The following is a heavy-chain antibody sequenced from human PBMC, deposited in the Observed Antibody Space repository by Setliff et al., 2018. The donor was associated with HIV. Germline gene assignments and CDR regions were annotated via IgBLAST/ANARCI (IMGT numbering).Heavy chain of an antibody. CDR1: GYTFTGYY. D-gene: IGHD1-1*01. CDR3: ARGINWFAPFGY. J-gene: IGHJ4*01. V-gene: IGHV1-2*02. Sequence: VASVKVSCKASGYTFTGYYIHWVRQAPGQGLEWMGWINPSSAGTKYAQKFQDRVTMIRDTSTTTAYMALSRLTSDDTAVYFCARGINWFAPFGYWGQGTLVTVSS. CDR2: INPSSAGT.